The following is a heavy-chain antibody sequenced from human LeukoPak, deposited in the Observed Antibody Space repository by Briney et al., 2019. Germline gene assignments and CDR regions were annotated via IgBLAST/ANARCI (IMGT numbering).Heavy chain of an antibody. D-gene: IGHD4-17*01. CDR1: GFTFSNYA. CDR2: ITGGGTT. J-gene: IGHJ3*01. CDR3: ARDPNGDYIGAFEF. Sequence: GGSLRLYCVASGFTFSNYAVMWVRQAPGQGLEWVSAITGGGTTRYADSVKGRFTISRDNSKNALYLQMNSLRVEDTAQYFCARDPNGDYIGAFEFWGQGTGVTVSS. V-gene: IGHV3-23*01.